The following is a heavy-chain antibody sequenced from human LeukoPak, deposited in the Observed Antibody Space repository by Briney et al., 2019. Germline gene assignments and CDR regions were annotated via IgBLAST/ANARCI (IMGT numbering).Heavy chain of an antibody. CDR2: MNPNSGNT. J-gene: IGHJ6*03. V-gene: IGHV1-8*01. D-gene: IGHD6-6*01. Sequence: ASVKVSCKASGYTFTSYDINWVRQATRQGLEWMGWMNPNSGNTGYAQKFQGRVTMTRDTSISTAYMELSSLRSEDTAVYYCARGRAARRAYYYYYMDVWGKGTTVTVSS. CDR1: GYTFTSYD. CDR3: ARGRAARRAYYYYYMDV.